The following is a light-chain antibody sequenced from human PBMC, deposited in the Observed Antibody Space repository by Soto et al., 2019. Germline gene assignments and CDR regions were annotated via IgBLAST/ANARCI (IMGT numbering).Light chain of an antibody. CDR3: SSYAGSNSYV. CDR2: EVS. V-gene: IGLV2-8*01. Sequence: QSVLTQTPSASGSPGRSVTISCTGTSSDVGGYNYVSWYQQHPGKAPKLMIYEVSKRPSGVPDRFSGSKSGNTASLTVSGLQAEDEADYYCSSYAGSNSYVFGTGTKVTVL. J-gene: IGLJ1*01. CDR1: SSDVGGYNY.